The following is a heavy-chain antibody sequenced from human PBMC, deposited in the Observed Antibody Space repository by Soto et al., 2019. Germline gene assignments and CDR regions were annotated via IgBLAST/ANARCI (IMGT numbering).Heavy chain of an antibody. CDR3: AIVYCGGDCSPFDY. V-gene: IGHV3-74*01. Sequence: VQLVESGGGLVQPGGSLRLSCAASGFTYSSYLMHWVRQVPGKGLVWVSRINSDGSSTSYADSVKGRFTISRDNAKNTLYLQMNSLRAEDTAVYYCAIVYCGGDCSPFDYWGQGTLVTVSS. J-gene: IGHJ4*02. CDR1: GFTYSSYL. CDR2: INSDGSST. D-gene: IGHD2-21*02.